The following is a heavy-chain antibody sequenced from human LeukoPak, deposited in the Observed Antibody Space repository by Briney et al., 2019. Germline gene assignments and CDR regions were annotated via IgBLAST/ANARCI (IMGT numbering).Heavy chain of an antibody. D-gene: IGHD3-9*01. CDR2: IGTAGDP. CDR1: GFTLSSYD. V-gene: IGHV3-13*05. Sequence: PGGSLRLSCAASGFTLSSYDMHWVRQATGKGLEWVSAIGTAGDPYYPGSVKGRFTISRENAKNSLYLQMNSLRAGDTAVYYCARERPSYDILTGRDYYYGMHVWGKGTTVTVSS. CDR3: ARERPSYDILTGRDYYYGMHV. J-gene: IGHJ6*04.